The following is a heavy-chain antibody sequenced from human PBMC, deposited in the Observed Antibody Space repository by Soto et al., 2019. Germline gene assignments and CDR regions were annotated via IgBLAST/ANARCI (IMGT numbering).Heavy chain of an antibody. Sequence: EVQLVESGGGLVQPGGSLRLSCAASGFRFTSSWMSWVRQAPGKGLEWVAHINQNGGQKYYVDSAKGRFTISRDNAKTSLYLQMKSLRGEDTAVFYCVTWADAADEDYFHHWGQGTLVTVSS. J-gene: IGHJ1*01. CDR2: INQNGGQK. D-gene: IGHD3-16*01. CDR3: VTWADAADEDYFHH. V-gene: IGHV3-7*01. CDR1: GFRFTSSW.